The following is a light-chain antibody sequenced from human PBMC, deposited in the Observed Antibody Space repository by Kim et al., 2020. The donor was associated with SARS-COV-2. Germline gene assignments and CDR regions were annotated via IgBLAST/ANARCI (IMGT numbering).Light chain of an antibody. CDR1: SSNIGAGYD. J-gene: IGLJ2*01. V-gene: IGLV1-40*01. CDR2: GNS. Sequence: QSVLTQPPSVSGAPGQRVTISCTGSSSNIGAGYDVHWYQQLPGTAPKLLIYGNSNRPSGVPDRFSDSKSGTSASLAITGLQAEDEADYYCQSYDSSLSQVFGGGTQLTVL. CDR3: QSYDSSLSQV.